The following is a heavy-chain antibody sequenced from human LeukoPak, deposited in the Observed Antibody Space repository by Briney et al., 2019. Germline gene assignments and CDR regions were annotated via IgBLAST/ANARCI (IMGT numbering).Heavy chain of an antibody. CDR3: ARHRIVGATGNSLRYYGMDV. CDR1: GYSSTSYW. Sequence: GESLKISCKGSGYSSTSYWIGWVRQMPGKGLEWMGIIYPGDSDTRYSPSFQGQVTISADKSISTAYLQWSSLKASDTAMYYCARHRIVGATGNSLRYYGMDVWGQGTTVTVSS. J-gene: IGHJ6*02. V-gene: IGHV5-51*01. D-gene: IGHD1-26*01. CDR2: IYPGDSDT.